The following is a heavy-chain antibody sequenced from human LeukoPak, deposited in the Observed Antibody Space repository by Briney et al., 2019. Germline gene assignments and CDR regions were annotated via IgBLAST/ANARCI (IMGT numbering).Heavy chain of an antibody. Sequence: SETLSLTCTVSGGSISSSSYYWGWIRQPPGKGLEWIGSIYYSGSTYHNPSLKSRVTISVDTSKNQFSLKLSSVTAADTAVYYCARVYYSNSYDYWYFDLWGRGTLVTVSS. D-gene: IGHD6-13*01. V-gene: IGHV4-39*07. CDR2: IYYSGST. CDR3: ARVYYSNSYDYWYFDL. J-gene: IGHJ2*01. CDR1: GGSISSSSYY.